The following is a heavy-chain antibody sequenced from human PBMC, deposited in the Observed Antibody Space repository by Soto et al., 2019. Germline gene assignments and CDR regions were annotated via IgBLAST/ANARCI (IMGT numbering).Heavy chain of an antibody. V-gene: IGHV3-15*01. Sequence: PVGSLRLSCAAFGFTFINAWMSWVRQAPGKGLEWVGRIKSKTAGGTTDYAAPVKGRFTISRDDSKNTLYLQMNSLKTEDTAVYYCTRDGTITFGGVLVPNWFDPWGQGTLVTVSS. CDR1: GFTFINAW. D-gene: IGHD3-16*02. J-gene: IGHJ5*02. CDR2: IKSKTAGGTT. CDR3: TRDGTITFGGVLVPNWFDP.